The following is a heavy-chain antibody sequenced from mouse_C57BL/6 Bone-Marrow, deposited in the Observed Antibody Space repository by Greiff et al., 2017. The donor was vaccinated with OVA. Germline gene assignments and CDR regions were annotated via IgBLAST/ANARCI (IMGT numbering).Heavy chain of an antibody. D-gene: IGHD2-1*01. CDR1: GYTFTSYW. V-gene: IGHV1-59*01. Sequence: QVHVKQSGAELVRPGTSVKLSCKASGYTFTSYWMHWVKQRPGQGLEWIGVIDPSDSYTNYNQKFKGKATLTVDTSSSTAYMQLSSLTSEDSAVYYCARDGKGDYWGQGTTLTVSS. CDR2: IDPSDSYT. J-gene: IGHJ2*01. CDR3: ARDGKGDY.